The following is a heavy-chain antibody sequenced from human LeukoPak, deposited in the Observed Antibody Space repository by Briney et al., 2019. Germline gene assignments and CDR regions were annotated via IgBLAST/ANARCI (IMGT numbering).Heavy chain of an antibody. D-gene: IGHD3-3*01. J-gene: IGHJ4*02. CDR2: IKKDGGEK. CDR1: GFTFSDYW. CDR3: ARGWNYAFRFDD. Sequence: QPGGSLRLSCAASGFTFSDYWMTWVRQAPGKGLEWVAHIKKDGGEKYYVDSVKGRFTISRENAKKLVFMQMNSLRAEDTAVYYCARGWNYAFRFDDWGQGTLVTVSS. V-gene: IGHV3-7*01.